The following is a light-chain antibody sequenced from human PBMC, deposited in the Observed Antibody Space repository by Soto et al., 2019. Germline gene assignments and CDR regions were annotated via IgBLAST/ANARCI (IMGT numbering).Light chain of an antibody. CDR2: DAS. V-gene: IGKV1-5*01. CDR3: QKYNSAPRT. Sequence: QMTQSPSTLSASVGDRVSINCRASQSISAWLAWYQQKPGKAPKLLIYDASYLETGVPSRFSGSGSGTDFTLTISSLQPEDVATYYCQKYNSAPRTFGPVTKAAIK. CDR1: QSISAW. J-gene: IGKJ3*01.